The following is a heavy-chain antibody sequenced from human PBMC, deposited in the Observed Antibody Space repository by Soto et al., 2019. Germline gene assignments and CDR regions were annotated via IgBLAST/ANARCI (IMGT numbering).Heavy chain of an antibody. CDR3: ARDARLATLFGVVAGYYGMDV. D-gene: IGHD3-3*01. J-gene: IGHJ6*02. V-gene: IGHV1-69*06. CDR2: FIPIFGTA. Sequence: SVKVSCNASGGTFSSYAISWVRQAPGQGLEWMGGFIPIFGTANYAQKFQGRVTTTADKATSTAYMELSSLRSGDTAVYYCARDARLATLFGVVAGYYGMDVWGQGTTVTVSS. CDR1: GGTFSSYA.